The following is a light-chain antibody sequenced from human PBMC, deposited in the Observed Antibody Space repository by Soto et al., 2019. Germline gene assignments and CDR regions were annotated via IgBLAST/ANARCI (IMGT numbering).Light chain of an antibody. CDR2: EVS. CDR1: SSDVGGYNY. CDR3: SSYTSSSPYV. Sequence: QSALTQPASVSGSPGQSITISCTGTSSDVGGYNYVSWYQQHPGKAPKLMIYEVSNRPSGVSNRFSGSKSGNTASLTISGPQAEDEADYYCSSYTSSSPYVFGPGTKLTVL. V-gene: IGLV2-14*01. J-gene: IGLJ1*01.